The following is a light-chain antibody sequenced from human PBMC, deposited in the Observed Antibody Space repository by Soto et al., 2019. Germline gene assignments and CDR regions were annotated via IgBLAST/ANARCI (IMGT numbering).Light chain of an antibody. CDR3: QLRSNWSPIT. V-gene: IGKV3-15*01. CDR2: GAS. J-gene: IGKJ5*01. Sequence: EILITQSPTPPSVSPGDRATLSCRASQSISSNLAWYQQKPGQAPRLLIYGASTRATGIPARFSGSGSGTEFTLTISSLQSEDFAVYYCQLRSNWSPITFGQGTRLE. CDR1: QSISSN.